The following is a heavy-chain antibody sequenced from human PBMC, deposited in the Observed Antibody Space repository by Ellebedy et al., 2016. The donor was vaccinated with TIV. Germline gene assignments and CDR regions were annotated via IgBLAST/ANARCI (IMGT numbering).Heavy chain of an antibody. J-gene: IGHJ2*01. CDR3: VRDGGRDGYTYWYFDL. V-gene: IGHV3-48*02. Sequence: GESLKISCAASENTFSSYNMNWVRQAPGKGLQWVSYISTTSSNIYYADSAKGRFTISRDNAKNSLTLQMDSLRDEDTAVYYCVRDGGRDGYTYWYFDLWGRGTLVTVSS. D-gene: IGHD5-24*01. CDR2: ISTTSSNI. CDR1: ENTFSSYN.